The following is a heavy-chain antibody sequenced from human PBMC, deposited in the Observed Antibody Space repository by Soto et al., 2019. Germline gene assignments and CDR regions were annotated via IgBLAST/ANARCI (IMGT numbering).Heavy chain of an antibody. CDR1: GFTFTRYT. V-gene: IGHV3-21*01. CDR3: ARELGKTYFYY. Sequence: GSLRLSCAASGFTFTRYTMNWVRQAPGKGLEWVSSISSSSTYIYFADSLKGRFTISRDNAKNSLYLQMNSLRAEDTAVYYCARELGKTYFYYWGQGTLVTVSS. D-gene: IGHD3-16*01. CDR2: ISSSSTYI. J-gene: IGHJ4*02.